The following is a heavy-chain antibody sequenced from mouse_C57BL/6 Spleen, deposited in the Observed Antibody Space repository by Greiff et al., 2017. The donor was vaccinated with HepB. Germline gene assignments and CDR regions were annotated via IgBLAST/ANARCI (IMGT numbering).Heavy chain of an antibody. CDR3: ARDVGSSDWYFDV. CDR1: GFTFSDYY. CDR2: INYDGSST. V-gene: IGHV5-16*01. J-gene: IGHJ1*03. Sequence: EVKLMESEGGLVQPGSSMKLSCTASGFTFSDYYMAWVRQVPEKGLEWVANINYDGSSTYYLDSLKSRFIISRDNAKNILYLQMSSLKSEDTATYYCARDVGSSDWYFDVWGTGTTVTVSS. D-gene: IGHD1-1*01.